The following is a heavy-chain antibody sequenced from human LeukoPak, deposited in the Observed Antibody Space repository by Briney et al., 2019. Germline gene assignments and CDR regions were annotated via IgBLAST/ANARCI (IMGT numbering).Heavy chain of an antibody. V-gene: IGHV6-1*01. D-gene: IGHD6-6*01. CDR3: ARDPGFKGIAARLDY. Sequence: SQTLSLTCAISGDSVSSNSAAWNWIRQSPSRGLEWLGRTYYRPKWYNDYAVSVKSRITINPDTSKNQFSLQLNSVTREDTAVYYCARDPGFKGIAARLDYWGQGTLVTVSS. J-gene: IGHJ4*02. CDR1: GDSVSSNSAA. CDR2: TYYRPKWYN.